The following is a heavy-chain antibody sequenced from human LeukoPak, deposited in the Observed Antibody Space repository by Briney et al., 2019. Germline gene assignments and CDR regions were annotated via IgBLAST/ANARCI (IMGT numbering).Heavy chain of an antibody. CDR2: ISSSSSYI. J-gene: IGHJ6*02. CDR3: AKDTHDHFFSHYYGMDV. Sequence: GGSLRLSCAASGFTFSSYSMNWVRQAPGKGLEWVSSISSSSSYIYYADSVKGRFTISRDNAKNSLYLQMNSLRAEDTAVYYCAKDTHDHFFSHYYGMDVWGQGTMVTVSS. CDR1: GFTFSSYS. V-gene: IGHV3-21*01. D-gene: IGHD1-14*01.